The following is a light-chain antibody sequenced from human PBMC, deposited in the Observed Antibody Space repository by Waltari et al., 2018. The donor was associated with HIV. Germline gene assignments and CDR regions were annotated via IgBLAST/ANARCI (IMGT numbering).Light chain of an antibody. V-gene: IGLV3-21*02. Sequence: SFVLPQPASVSVAPGQTARIPCEGTTIGDNTVHWYQQKPGQAPLLVVYDDSDRPSGIPERFSGSNSWNTATLTISRVEAGDEADYYCQVWDASSDHLVIFGGGTKLTVL. CDR1: TIGDNT. CDR3: QVWDASSDHLVI. J-gene: IGLJ2*01. CDR2: DDS.